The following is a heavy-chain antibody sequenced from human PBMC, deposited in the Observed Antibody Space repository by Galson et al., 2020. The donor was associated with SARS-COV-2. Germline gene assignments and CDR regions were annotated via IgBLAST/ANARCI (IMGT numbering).Heavy chain of an antibody. CDR2: ISYDGSNK. D-gene: IGHD5-12*01. V-gene: IGHV3-30*18. Sequence: GESLKISCAASGFTFSSYGMHWVRQAPGKGLEWVAVISYDGSNKYYADSVKGRFTISRDNSKNTLYLQMNSLRAEDTAVYYCAKDIWPGYSGYDSGDYWGQGTLVTVSS. CDR1: GFTFSSYG. CDR3: AKDIWPGYSGYDSGDY. J-gene: IGHJ4*02.